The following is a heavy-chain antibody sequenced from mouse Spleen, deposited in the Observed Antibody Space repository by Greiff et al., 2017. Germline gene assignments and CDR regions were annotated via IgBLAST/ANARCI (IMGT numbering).Heavy chain of an antibody. CDR3: ARRGGYYWFAY. Sequence: VQLQQSGPELVKPGASVKISCKASGYSFTGYYMNWVKQSPEKSLEWIGEINPSTGGTTYNQKFKAKATLTVDKSSSTAYMQLKSLTSEDSAVYYCARRGGYYWFAYWGQGTLVTVSA. CDR1: GYSFTGYY. CDR2: INPSTGGT. J-gene: IGHJ3*01. D-gene: IGHD2-3*01. V-gene: IGHV1-42*01.